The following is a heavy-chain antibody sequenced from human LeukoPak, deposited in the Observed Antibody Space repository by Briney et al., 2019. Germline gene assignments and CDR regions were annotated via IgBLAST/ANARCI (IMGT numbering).Heavy chain of an antibody. Sequence: GGSLRLSCAASGLTFSSYAMAWVRQAPGKGLEWVSTINGSGFSTYYGDSVKGRFTISRDNSKNTLYLQMNSLRVEDTAVYYCASQYIEVNYYYHMDVWGTGTTVIVSS. V-gene: IGHV3-23*01. CDR3: ASQYIEVNYYYHMDV. J-gene: IGHJ6*03. CDR2: INGSGFST. D-gene: IGHD5-18*01. CDR1: GLTFSSYA.